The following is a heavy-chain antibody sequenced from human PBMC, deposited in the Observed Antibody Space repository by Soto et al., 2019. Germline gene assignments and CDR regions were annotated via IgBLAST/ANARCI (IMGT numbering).Heavy chain of an antibody. Sequence: QITLKESGPTLVKPTQTLTLTCTFSGFSLSTKTAGVSWIRQPPGKALEWLAVIYWDDDRRYSASLETRLTIDKDTSKKQVVLTMTNMDPVDPGTYYCALLMIPYGGVAADDAFAFWGQGTMVTVSS. CDR3: ALLMIPYGGVAADDAFAF. J-gene: IGHJ3*01. V-gene: IGHV2-5*02. D-gene: IGHD3-16*01. CDR2: IYWDDDR. CDR1: GFSLSTKTAG.